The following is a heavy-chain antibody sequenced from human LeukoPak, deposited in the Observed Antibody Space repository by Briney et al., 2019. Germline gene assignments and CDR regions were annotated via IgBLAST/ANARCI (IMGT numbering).Heavy chain of an antibody. CDR2: ISSSSSTI. D-gene: IGHD2-2*01. CDR1: GFSFSTYT. Sequence: GGSLRLSCAASGFSFSTYTLNWVRQAPGKGLEWVSYISSSSSTIYYADSVKGRFTISRDKAKNSLYLQMNSLRAEDTAVYYCARDRTYCSSTSCSYFDYWGQGTLVTVSS. CDR3: ARDRTYCSSTSCSYFDY. V-gene: IGHV3-48*01. J-gene: IGHJ4*02.